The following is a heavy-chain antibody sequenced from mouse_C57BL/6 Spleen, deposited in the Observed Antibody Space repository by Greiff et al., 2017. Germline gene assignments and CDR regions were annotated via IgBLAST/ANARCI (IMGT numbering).Heavy chain of an antibody. D-gene: IGHD1-1*01. J-gene: IGHJ3*01. Sequence: QVQLQQSDAELVKPGASVRISCKVSGYTFTDHTIHWLKQRPEQGLEWIGYIYPRDGSTKYNEKFKGKATLTADKSSSTAYMQLNSLTSEDSAVYVCARSGTYGSWIAYWGQGTLVTVYA. CDR3: ARSGTYGSWIAY. CDR1: GYTFTDHT. V-gene: IGHV1-78*01. CDR2: IYPRDGST.